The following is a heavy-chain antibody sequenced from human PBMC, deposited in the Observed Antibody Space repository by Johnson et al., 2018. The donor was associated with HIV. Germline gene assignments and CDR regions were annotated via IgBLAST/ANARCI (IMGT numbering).Heavy chain of an antibody. V-gene: IGHV3-33*01. CDR2: IWYAGSNK. CDR1: GFTFSSYG. J-gene: IGHJ3*02. D-gene: IGHD3-22*01. Sequence: QMLLVESGGGVVQPGRSLRLSCAASGFTFSSYGMHWVRQAPGKGLEWVAVIWYAGSNKYYADSVKGRFTISRDNSNNPLYLQMNSLRPEDTAVYYWARDRGYWDAFDIWGQGTMVTVSS. CDR3: ARDRGYWDAFDI.